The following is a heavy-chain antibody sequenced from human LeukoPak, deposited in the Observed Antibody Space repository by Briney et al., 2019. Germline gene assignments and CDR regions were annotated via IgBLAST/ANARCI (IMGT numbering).Heavy chain of an antibody. V-gene: IGHV4-4*02. CDR2: IYHSGST. J-gene: IGHJ4*02. D-gene: IGHD3-22*01. CDR3: ARDSSGYPYYFDY. CDR1: GGSISSSNW. Sequence: SETPSLTCAVSGGSISSSNWWSWVRQPPGKGLEWIGEIYHSGSTNYNPSLKSRVTISVDKSKNQFSLKLSSVTAADTAVYYCARDSSGYPYYFDYWGQGTLVTVSS.